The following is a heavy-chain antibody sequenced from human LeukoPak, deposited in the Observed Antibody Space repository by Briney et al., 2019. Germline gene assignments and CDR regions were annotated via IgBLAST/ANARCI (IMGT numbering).Heavy chain of an antibody. CDR1: GYTFTSYY. Sequence: ASVKVSCKASGYTFTSYYMHWVRQAPGQGLEWMGIINPSGGSTSYAQKLQGRVTMTTDTSTSTAYMELRSLRSDDTAVYYCARARGWGGATGWADYWGQGTLVTVSS. V-gene: IGHV1-46*01. D-gene: IGHD1-26*01. J-gene: IGHJ4*02. CDR2: INPSGGST. CDR3: ARARGWGGATGWADY.